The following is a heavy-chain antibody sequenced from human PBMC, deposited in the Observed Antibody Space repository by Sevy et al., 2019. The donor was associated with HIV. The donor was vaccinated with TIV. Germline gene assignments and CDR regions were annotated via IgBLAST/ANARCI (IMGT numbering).Heavy chain of an antibody. CDR1: GDSVSGGNYY. CDR3: ARGLFDY. CDR2: IYYSGST. V-gene: IGHV4-61*01. J-gene: IGHJ4*02. Sequence: SETLSLTCTVSGDSVSGGNYYWSWIRQPPGKGLEWIGYIYYSGSTNYNPSLKSRVTISIDTSKNQCFLRLTSVTAADTVVYYCARGLFDYWGQGTLVTVSS.